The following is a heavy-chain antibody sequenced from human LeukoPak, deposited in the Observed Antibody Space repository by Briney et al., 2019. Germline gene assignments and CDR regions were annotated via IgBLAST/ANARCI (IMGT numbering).Heavy chain of an antibody. CDR3: ARLYYDILTGYLEGAFDI. CDR2: IYTSGST. J-gene: IGHJ3*02. D-gene: IGHD3-9*01. CDR1: GGSISSGSYY. V-gene: IGHV4-61*02. Sequence: SETLSLTCTVSGGSISSGSYYWSWIRQPAGKGLEWIGRIYTSGSTNYNPSLKSRVTISVDTSKNQFSLKLSSVTAADTAVYYCARLYYDILTGYLEGAFDIWGQGTMVTVSS.